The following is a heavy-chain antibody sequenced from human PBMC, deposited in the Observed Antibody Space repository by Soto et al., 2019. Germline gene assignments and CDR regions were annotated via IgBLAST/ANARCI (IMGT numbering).Heavy chain of an antibody. CDR3: TTRVPAPTPTYYYYGMDV. J-gene: IGHJ6*02. Sequence: GGSLRLSCAASGFTFSNAWMNWVRQAPGKGLEWVGRIKSKTDGGTTDYAAPVKGRFTISRDDSKNTLYLQMNSLKTEDTAVYYCTTRVPAPTPTYYYYGMDVWGQGTTVTVSS. CDR1: GFTFSNAW. CDR2: IKSKTDGGTT. V-gene: IGHV3-15*07. D-gene: IGHD2-2*01.